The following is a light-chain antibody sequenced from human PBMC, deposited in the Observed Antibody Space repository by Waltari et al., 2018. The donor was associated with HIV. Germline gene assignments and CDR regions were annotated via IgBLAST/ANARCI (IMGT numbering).Light chain of an antibody. CDR3: SSYTTTSTVV. CDR2: DVV. CDR1: SSDISTYNF. V-gene: IGLV2-14*03. J-gene: IGLJ2*01. Sequence: QSALTQPASVSGSPGQSITISCSGTSSDISTYNFVSWYQKHPDKAPKRLSYDVVTGASGVPRRFSGSKARDTAALTISAIQADDEADYFCSSYTTTSTVVFGGGTKVSVL.